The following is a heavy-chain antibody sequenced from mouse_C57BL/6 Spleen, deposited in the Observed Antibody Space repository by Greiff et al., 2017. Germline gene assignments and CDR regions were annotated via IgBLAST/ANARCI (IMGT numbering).Heavy chain of an antibody. CDR3: ARVDRFDY. J-gene: IGHJ2*01. V-gene: IGHV1-82*01. Sequence: QVQLQQSGPELVKPGASVKISCKASGYAFSSSWMNWVKQRPGKGLEWIGRIYPGDGDTNYNGKFKGKATLTADKSSSTAYMQLSSLTSEDSAIYFCARVDRFDYWGQGTTLTVSS. CDR2: IYPGDGDT. CDR1: GYAFSSSW.